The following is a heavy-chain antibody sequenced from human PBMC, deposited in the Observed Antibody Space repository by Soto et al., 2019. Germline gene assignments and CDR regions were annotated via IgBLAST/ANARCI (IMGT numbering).Heavy chain of an antibody. V-gene: IGHV4-31*03. J-gene: IGHJ4*02. CDR3: ARDRGYCSGGSCYVDY. CDR1: GGSISSGGYY. CDR2: IYYSGST. Sequence: PSETLSLTCTVSGGSISSGGYYWSWIRQHPGKGLEWIGYIYYSGSTYYNPSLKSRVTISVDTSKNQFSLKLSSVTAADTAVYYCARDRGYCSGGSCYVDYWGQGTLVTVSS. D-gene: IGHD2-15*01.